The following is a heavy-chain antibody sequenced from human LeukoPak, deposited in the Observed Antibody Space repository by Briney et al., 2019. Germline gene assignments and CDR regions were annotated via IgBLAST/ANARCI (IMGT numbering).Heavy chain of an antibody. V-gene: IGHV3-30*18. J-gene: IGHJ4*02. CDR3: AKGTSSAWYGDDY. D-gene: IGHD6-13*01. CDR2: ISYDGSNK. CDR1: GFTFSSYG. Sequence: GGSLRLSCAASGFTFSSYGMHWVRQAPGKGLEWVAVISYDGSNKYYADSVKGRFTISRDNSKNTLYLQMNSLRAEGTAVYYCAKGTSSAWYGDDYWGQGTLVTVSS.